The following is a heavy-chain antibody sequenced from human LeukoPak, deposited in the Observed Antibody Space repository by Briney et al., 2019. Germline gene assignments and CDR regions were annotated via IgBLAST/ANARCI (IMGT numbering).Heavy chain of an antibody. D-gene: IGHD2-15*01. V-gene: IGHV1-8*03. CDR2: VNPNSGNT. Sequence: ASVTVSCTASGYTFTSYDISWVRPATGQGLEWMGWVNPNSGNTDYAQKFQGRVTITRNTSISTAYMELSSLSSEDTAVYYCAREGCSGGSCYLGYWGQGTLVTVSS. CDR3: AREGCSGGSCYLGY. CDR1: GYTFTSYD. J-gene: IGHJ4*02.